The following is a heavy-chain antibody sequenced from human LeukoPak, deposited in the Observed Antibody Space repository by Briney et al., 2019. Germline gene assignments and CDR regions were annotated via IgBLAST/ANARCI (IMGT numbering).Heavy chain of an antibody. J-gene: IGHJ4*02. CDR1: GFTFDDYA. CDR2: ISWNSGSI. CDR3: ARVTYGSGTYGAFDY. V-gene: IGHV3-9*01. D-gene: IGHD3-10*01. Sequence: GGSLRLSCAASGFTFDDYAMHWVRQAPGKGLEWVSGISWNSGSIGYADSVKGRFTISRDSSKNTLYLQMNSLRAEDTAVYYCARVTYGSGTYGAFDYWGQGTLVTVSS.